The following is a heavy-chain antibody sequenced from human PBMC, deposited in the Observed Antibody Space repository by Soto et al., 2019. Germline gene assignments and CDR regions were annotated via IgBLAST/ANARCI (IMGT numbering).Heavy chain of an antibody. Sequence: GGALRLFCAISGFSVSSNYLSWVRQAPGKGLEWVSVHYSGGSTYYADSVQGRFTISRDKSNNTLYLQMRRVRAEDTAVYFCARHRHPRGTVGATSPLDPWGQGPQVPVSP. J-gene: IGHJ5*02. CDR1: GFSVSSNY. D-gene: IGHD1-26*01. CDR2: HYSGGST. CDR3: ARHRHPRGTVGATSPLDP. V-gene: IGHV3-53*01.